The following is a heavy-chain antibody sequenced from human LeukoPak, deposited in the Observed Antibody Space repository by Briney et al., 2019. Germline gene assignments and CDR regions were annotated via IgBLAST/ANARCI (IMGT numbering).Heavy chain of an antibody. V-gene: IGHV3-9*01. Sequence: PGGSLRLSCAASGFTFDDYAMHWVRQAPGKGLERVSGISWNSGSIGYAGSVKGRFTISRDNAKNSLYLQMNSLRAEDTALYYCAKDHQEELGAAFDIWGQGTMVTVSS. CDR2: ISWNSGSI. D-gene: IGHD3-16*01. J-gene: IGHJ3*02. CDR3: AKDHQEELGAAFDI. CDR1: GFTFDDYA.